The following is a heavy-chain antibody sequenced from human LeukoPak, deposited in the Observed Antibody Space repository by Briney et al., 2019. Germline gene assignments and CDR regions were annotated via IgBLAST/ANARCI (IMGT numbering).Heavy chain of an antibody. CDR1: GFTFSSSP. CDR2: ISYDGGNK. V-gene: IGHV3-30-3*01. CDR3: ARGRGSGWYDAFDI. Sequence: GGSLRLSCAASGFTFSSSPIHWVRQAPGKGLEWVAIISYDGGNKFYADSVRGRFTISRDNSKNTLYVQMNSLRAEDTAVYYCARGRGSGWYDAFDIWGQGTMVTVSS. J-gene: IGHJ3*02. D-gene: IGHD6-19*01.